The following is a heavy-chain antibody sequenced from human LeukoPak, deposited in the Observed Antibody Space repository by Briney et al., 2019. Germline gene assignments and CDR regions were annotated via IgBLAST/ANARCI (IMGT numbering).Heavy chain of an antibody. D-gene: IGHD4-17*01. J-gene: IGHJ5*02. Sequence: SETLSLTCTVSGVSISSSNSYWGWIRQPPGKGLEWIGSIYYTGNTYYNASLKSRVTISIDTSKNQISLRLTSVTAADTALYYCVRLYTVRYNWFDPWGQGTLVTVSS. CDR1: GVSISSSNSY. V-gene: IGHV4-39*07. CDR3: VRLYTVRYNWFDP. CDR2: IYYTGNT.